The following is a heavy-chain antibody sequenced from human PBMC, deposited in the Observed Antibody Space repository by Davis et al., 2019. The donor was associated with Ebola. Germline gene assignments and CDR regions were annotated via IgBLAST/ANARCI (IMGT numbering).Heavy chain of an antibody. J-gene: IGHJ4*02. CDR2: IYYSGST. D-gene: IGHD3-10*01. CDR3: AGAPNYYYFDY. V-gene: IGHV4-31*03. Sequence: LRLSCTVSGGSISSGGYYWSWIRQHPGKGLEWIGYIYYSGSTYYNPSLRSRLTISVDTSKDQFSLKLSSVTAADTAVYFCAGAPNYYYFDYWGQGTLVTVSS. CDR1: GGSISSGGYY.